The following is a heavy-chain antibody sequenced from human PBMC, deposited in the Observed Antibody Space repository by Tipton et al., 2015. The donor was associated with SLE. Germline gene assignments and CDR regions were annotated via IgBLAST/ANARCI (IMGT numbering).Heavy chain of an antibody. J-gene: IGHJ4*02. CDR1: GGSISSYY. CDR2: IYYSGST. CDR3: ARIQLLKVRGIIMRPTQFDY. V-gene: IGHV4-59*08. D-gene: IGHD3-10*01. Sequence: PGLVKPSETLSLTCTVSGGSISSYYWSWIRQPPGKGLEWIGYIYYSGSTNYNPSLKSRVTISVDTSKNQLSLRLSSVTAADTAVYYCARIQLLKVRGIIMRPTQFDYWGQGTLVTVSS.